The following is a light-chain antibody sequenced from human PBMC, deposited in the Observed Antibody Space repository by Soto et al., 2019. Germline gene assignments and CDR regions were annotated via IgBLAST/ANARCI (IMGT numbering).Light chain of an antibody. CDR1: SSNIGNNY. CDR3: GTWDSSLTVLWV. CDR2: ENN. Sequence: QSVLTQPPSVSAAPGQTVTISCSGSSSNIGNNYVFWYQQLPGTAPKLLIYENNKRPSGIPDRFSGSKSGTSATLGITGLQTGDEADYYCGTWDSSLTVLWVFGGGTKVTVL. V-gene: IGLV1-51*02. J-gene: IGLJ3*02.